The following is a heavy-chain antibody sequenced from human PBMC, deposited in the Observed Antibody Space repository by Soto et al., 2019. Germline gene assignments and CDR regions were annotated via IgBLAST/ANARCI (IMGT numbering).Heavy chain of an antibody. Sequence: ASVKVSGKASGYTFTIYTMNWVRQAPGQRLEWMGWINPDNGNTKSSQKFQDRVIITRDTSASTAYMDLSSLRSEDTAVYYCARGIATGQLDPWGQGTLVTVSS. CDR1: GYTFTIYT. D-gene: IGHD2-15*01. V-gene: IGHV1-3*01. CDR2: INPDNGNT. CDR3: ARGIATGQLDP. J-gene: IGHJ5*02.